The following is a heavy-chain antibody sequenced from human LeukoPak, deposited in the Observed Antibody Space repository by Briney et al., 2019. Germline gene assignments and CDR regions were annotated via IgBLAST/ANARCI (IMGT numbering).Heavy chain of an antibody. CDR3: TTGLTTVTTVYYYYMDV. J-gene: IGHJ6*03. Sequence: PGGSLRLSCAASGFTFSNAWMSWVRQAPGKGLEWVGRIKSKTDGGTTDYAAPVKGRFTISRDDSKNTLYLQMNSLKTEDTAVYYCTTGLTTVTTVYYYYMDVWGKGTTVTVYS. CDR1: GFTFSNAW. D-gene: IGHD4-11*01. V-gene: IGHV3-15*01. CDR2: IKSKTDGGTT.